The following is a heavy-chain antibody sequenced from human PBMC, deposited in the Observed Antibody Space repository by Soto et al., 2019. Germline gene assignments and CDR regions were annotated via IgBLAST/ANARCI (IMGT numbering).Heavy chain of an antibody. CDR3: ARAPRSGQYFDF. V-gene: IGHV3-7*01. Sequence: EVQLVESGGGLVQPGGSLRLSCAASGFTFSSYWMSWVRQAPGKGLEWVAHTKYDGSDRYYVDSVKGRFTIYRDNAQNSLYLQLNSLRVEDTAVYYGARAPRSGQYFDFWGRGTLVTVSS. J-gene: IGHJ2*01. CDR2: TKYDGSDR. D-gene: IGHD3-10*01. CDR1: GFTFSSYW.